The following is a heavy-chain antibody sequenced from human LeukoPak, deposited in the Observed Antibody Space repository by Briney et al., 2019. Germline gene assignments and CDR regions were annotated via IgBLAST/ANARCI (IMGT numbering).Heavy chain of an antibody. CDR1: GGSFCGYY. Sequence: SETLSLTXAVYGGSFCGYYWSWIRQPPGKGREWIGEINHSGSTNYNPSLKSRVTISVDTSKNQFSLKLSSVTAADTAVYYCARCYYDSSGCDYWGQGTLVTVSS. J-gene: IGHJ4*02. V-gene: IGHV4-34*01. CDR2: INHSGST. CDR3: ARCYYDSSGCDY. D-gene: IGHD3-22*01.